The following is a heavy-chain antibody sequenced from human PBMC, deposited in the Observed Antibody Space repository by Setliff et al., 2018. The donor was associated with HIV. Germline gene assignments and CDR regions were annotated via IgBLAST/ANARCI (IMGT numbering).Heavy chain of an antibody. CDR2: IYYSGSA. CDR1: GDTINSTSYY. J-gene: IGHJ6*03. CDR3: ARAYYDFWSGKKRDDYYYYYMDV. D-gene: IGHD3-3*01. V-gene: IGHV4-39*01. Sequence: PSETLSLTCTVSGDTINSTSYYWGWIRQPPGKGLEWIGNIYYSGSAYYSPSLKSRVTMSVDTSKNQFSLKLSSVTAADTSVYYCARAYYDFWSGKKRDDYYYYYMDVWGKGTTVTVSS.